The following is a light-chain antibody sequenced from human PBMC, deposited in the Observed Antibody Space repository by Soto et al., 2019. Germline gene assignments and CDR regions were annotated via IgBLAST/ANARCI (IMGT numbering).Light chain of an antibody. CDR2: DVS. Sequence: QSALTQPRSVSGSPGQSVTTSCTGTSSDVGGYNYVSWYQHHPGKAPKLMIYDVSKRPSGVPDRFSGSKSGNTASLTISGLQAEDEADYYCGSYAGSYTLVFGGGTKVTVL. J-gene: IGLJ2*01. CDR3: GSYAGSYTLV. V-gene: IGLV2-11*01. CDR1: SSDVGGYNY.